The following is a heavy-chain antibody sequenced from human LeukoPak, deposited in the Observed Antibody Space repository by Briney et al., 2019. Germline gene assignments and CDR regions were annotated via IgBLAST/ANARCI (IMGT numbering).Heavy chain of an antibody. J-gene: IGHJ4*02. D-gene: IGHD6-19*01. V-gene: IGHV3-23*01. CDR3: AKYPGSSGWYGLDY. CDR1: GFTFSNYG. CDR2: ISGSGGNI. Sequence: GGSLRLSCAASGFTFSNYGMAWVRQAPGKGLEWVSTISGSGGNIYYPDSVKGRFTISRDNSKNTLYLQMNSLRVEDTAVYYCAKYPGSSGWYGLDYWGQGTLVTVSS.